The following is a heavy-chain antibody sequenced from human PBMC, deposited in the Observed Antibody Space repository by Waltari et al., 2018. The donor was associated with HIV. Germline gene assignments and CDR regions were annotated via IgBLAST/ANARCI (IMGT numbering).Heavy chain of an antibody. V-gene: IGHV1-46*01. D-gene: IGHD2-8*01. CDR3: ARDLGYGANPLDY. CDR1: GYTFTSHS. CDR2: INPNGDYT. J-gene: IGHJ4*02. Sequence: QVQLVQSEAEVKKPGASVKISCTASGYTFTSHSIHWVRQAPGQGLEWMGIINPNGDYTRYAQKFQGRVTMTRDTSTSTVYMDLGSPRSEDTAVYYCARDLGYGANPLDYWGQGTLVTVSS.